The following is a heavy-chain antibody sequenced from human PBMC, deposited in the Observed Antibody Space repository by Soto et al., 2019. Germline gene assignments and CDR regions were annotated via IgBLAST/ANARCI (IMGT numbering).Heavy chain of an antibody. CDR3: ARDNPSKVRGVRAFDI. D-gene: IGHD3-10*01. Sequence: QVQLVESGGGVVQPGRSLRLSCAASGFTFSSYGMHWVRQAPGKGLEWVAVIWYDGSNKYYADSVKGRFTISRDNSKNTLDLQINSLRAEDTAVYYCARDNPSKVRGVRAFDIWGQGTMVTVSS. V-gene: IGHV3-33*01. J-gene: IGHJ3*02. CDR1: GFTFSSYG. CDR2: IWYDGSNK.